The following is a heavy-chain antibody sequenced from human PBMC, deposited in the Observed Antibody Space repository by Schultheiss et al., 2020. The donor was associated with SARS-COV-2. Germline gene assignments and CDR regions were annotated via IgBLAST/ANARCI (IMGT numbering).Heavy chain of an antibody. CDR1: GFTFSSYE. CDR3: ARDHYYDSSAPPSFDY. CDR2: ISSSGSTI. V-gene: IGHV3-48*03. D-gene: IGHD3-22*01. J-gene: IGHJ4*02. Sequence: GGSLRLSCAASGFTFSSYEMNWVRQAPWKGLEWVSYISSSGSTIYYADSVKGRFTISRDNAKNSLYLQMNSLRAEDTAVYYCARDHYYDSSAPPSFDYWGQGTLVTVSS.